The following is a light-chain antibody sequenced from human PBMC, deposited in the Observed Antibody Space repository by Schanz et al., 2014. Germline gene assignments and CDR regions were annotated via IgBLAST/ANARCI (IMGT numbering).Light chain of an antibody. Sequence: QSALTQPASVSGSPGQSITISCTGTISDVGGYNYVSWYQQHPGKAPKLLIYDVSNRPSGVSSRFSGSKSGNTASLTISGLQTEDEADYYCSSYTTTDTLEVFGGGTKLTVL. J-gene: IGLJ3*02. CDR1: ISDVGGYNY. CDR2: DVS. CDR3: SSYTTTDTLEV. V-gene: IGLV2-14*03.